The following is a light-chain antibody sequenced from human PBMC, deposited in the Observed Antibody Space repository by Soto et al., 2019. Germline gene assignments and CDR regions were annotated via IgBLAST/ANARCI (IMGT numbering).Light chain of an antibody. V-gene: IGKV4-1*01. Sequence: DIVMTQSPDSLAVSLGERATINCKSGQSVLYSSNSKNYLAWYQQKSGQPPKLLLYWASTRESGVPDRFSGSGSGTDFTLTISSLQAEDVAVYYCQQYYATPYTFGQGTKLEIK. CDR3: QQYYATPYT. J-gene: IGKJ2*01. CDR2: WAS. CDR1: QSVLYSSNSKNY.